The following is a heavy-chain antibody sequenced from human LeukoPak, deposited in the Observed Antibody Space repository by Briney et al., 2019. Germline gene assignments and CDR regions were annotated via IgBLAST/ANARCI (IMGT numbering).Heavy chain of an antibody. CDR2: ISAYNGNT. CDR1: GYTFTSYG. V-gene: IGHV1-18*01. Sequence: GASVKVSCKASGYTFTSYGISWVRQAPGQGLEWMGWISAYNGNTNYAQKLQGRVTMTIDTSTSTAYMELRSLRSDDTAVYYCARGALYCSSTSCSPDYWGQGTLVTVSS. J-gene: IGHJ4*02. D-gene: IGHD2-2*01. CDR3: ARGALYCSSTSCSPDY.